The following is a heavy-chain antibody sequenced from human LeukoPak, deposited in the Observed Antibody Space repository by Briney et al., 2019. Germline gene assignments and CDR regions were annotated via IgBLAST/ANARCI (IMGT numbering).Heavy chain of an antibody. Sequence: PGGSLRLSCAASGFTFSSYSMNWVRQAPGKGLEWVSYISSSSTIYYADSVKGRFTISRDNAKNSLYLQMNSLRAEDTALYYCAKDIYYYGSAYMDVWGKGTTVTVSS. CDR1: GFTFSSYS. CDR2: ISSSSTI. CDR3: AKDIYYYGSAYMDV. V-gene: IGHV3-48*04. J-gene: IGHJ6*03. D-gene: IGHD3-10*01.